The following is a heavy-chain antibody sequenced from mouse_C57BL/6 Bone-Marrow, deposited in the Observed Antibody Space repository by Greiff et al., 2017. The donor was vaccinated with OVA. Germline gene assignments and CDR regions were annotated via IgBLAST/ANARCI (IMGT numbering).Heavy chain of an antibody. CDR1: GFTFSSYG. Sequence: EVQRVESGGDLVKPGGSLKLSCAASGFTFSSYGMSWVRQTPDTRLEWVATLSSGGSYTYYPDSVKGRFTISRDNAKNTLYLQMSSLKSEDTAMYYCARHASSPYWYFDVWGTGTTVTVSS. D-gene: IGHD1-1*01. CDR3: ARHASSPYWYFDV. J-gene: IGHJ1*03. CDR2: LSSGGSYT. V-gene: IGHV5-6*01.